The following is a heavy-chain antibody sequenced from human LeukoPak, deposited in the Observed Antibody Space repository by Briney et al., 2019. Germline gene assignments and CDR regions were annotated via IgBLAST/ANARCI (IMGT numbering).Heavy chain of an antibody. V-gene: IGHV4-59*01. D-gene: IGHD3-10*01. CDR1: GGPISSYY. Sequence: SETLSLTCTVSGGPISSYYWSWIRQPPGKGLEWIGYIYYSGSTNYNPSLKSRVTISVDTSKNQFSLKLSSVTAADTAVYYCARDPGVDYYYYYMDVWGKGTTVTVSS. CDR3: ARDPGVDYYYYYMDV. J-gene: IGHJ6*03. CDR2: IYYSGST.